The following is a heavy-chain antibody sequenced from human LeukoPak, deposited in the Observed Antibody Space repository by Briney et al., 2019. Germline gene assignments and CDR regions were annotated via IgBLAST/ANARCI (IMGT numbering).Heavy chain of an antibody. D-gene: IGHD2-2*01. Sequence: GGSLRLSCAASGFAFNSYDMTWVRRAPGKGLEWVSLITTDTYYADSVRGRFTISRDNSKNTLYLQMNSLRADDTAVYYCAKDPDIVVVPADAPWGQGTLVTVSS. V-gene: IGHV3-23*01. CDR2: ITTDT. CDR3: AKDPDIVVVPADAP. CDR1: GFAFNSYD. J-gene: IGHJ5*02.